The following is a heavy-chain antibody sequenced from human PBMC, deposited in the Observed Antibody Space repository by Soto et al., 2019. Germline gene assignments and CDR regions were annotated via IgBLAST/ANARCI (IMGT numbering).Heavy chain of an antibody. CDR2: ISYDGENQ. CDR3: VSPHSESSNAFDL. J-gene: IGHJ5*02. Sequence: GSLRLSCAASGFSFSHYAMHWVRQPPGKGLEWVALISYDGENQYFTDSVRGRFTISRDNSKTAVYLEMNDLRLDDTATYYCVSPHSESSNAFDLWGQGTLVTVSS. D-gene: IGHD3-10*01. CDR1: GFSFSHYA. V-gene: IGHV3-30*04.